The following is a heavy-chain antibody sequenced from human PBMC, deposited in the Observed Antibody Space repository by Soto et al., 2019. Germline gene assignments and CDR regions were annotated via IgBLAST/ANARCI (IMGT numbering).Heavy chain of an antibody. Sequence: EVQLLESGGGLVQPGGSLRLSCADSGFTFSSYAVSRVRQAPGKGLEWVSSISDTGVGTYYGDSVKGRFTISRDNSKNTLYLQMNSLRAEDTAVYYCAKNVTTTAFDYWGQGTLVTVSS. D-gene: IGHD4-17*01. CDR2: ISDTGVGT. J-gene: IGHJ4*02. V-gene: IGHV3-23*01. CDR1: GFTFSSYA. CDR3: AKNVTTTAFDY.